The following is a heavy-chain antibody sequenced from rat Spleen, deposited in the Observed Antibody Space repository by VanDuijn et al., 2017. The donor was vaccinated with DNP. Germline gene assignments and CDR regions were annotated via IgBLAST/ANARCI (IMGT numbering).Heavy chain of an antibody. Sequence: EVQLVESGGDLVQPGRSLKVSCVVSGFTFNNYWMTWIRQVPGKGLEWVATISTSGGSTFYRHSVKGRFTISRDNAESTLYLQMNSLRSEDTATYYCTTPFNYGSYGYWGQGTLVTVSS. CDR1: GFTFNNYW. J-gene: IGHJ3*01. CDR2: ISTSGGST. V-gene: IGHV5-31*01. CDR3: TTPFNYGSYGY. D-gene: IGHD1-3*01.